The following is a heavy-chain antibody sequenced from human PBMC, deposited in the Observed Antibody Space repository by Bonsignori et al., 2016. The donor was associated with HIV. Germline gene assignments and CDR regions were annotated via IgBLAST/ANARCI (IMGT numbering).Heavy chain of an antibody. J-gene: IGHJ4*02. CDR3: ASAYSRWPLSETSDY. CDR2: INHSGST. D-gene: IGHD1-26*01. V-gene: IGHV4-34*01. Sequence: RQAPGKGLEWIGEINHSGSTNYNPSLKSRVTISVDTSKNQFSLKLSSVTAADTAVYYCASAYSRWPLSETSDYWGQGTLVTVSS.